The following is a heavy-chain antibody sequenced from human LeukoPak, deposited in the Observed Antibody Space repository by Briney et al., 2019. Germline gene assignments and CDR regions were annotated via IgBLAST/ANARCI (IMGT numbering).Heavy chain of an antibody. CDR3: AKAIRHAFGI. D-gene: IGHD5-24*01. CDR1: GFTFDVYA. Sequence: GGSLRLSCAASGFTFDVYAMHRVRQAPGKGLEWVSGISWNSDSIGYADSVKGRFTISRDNAKNSLYLQMNSLRAEDTALYYCAKAIRHAFGIWGQGTMVTVSS. J-gene: IGHJ3*02. V-gene: IGHV3-9*01. CDR2: ISWNSDSI.